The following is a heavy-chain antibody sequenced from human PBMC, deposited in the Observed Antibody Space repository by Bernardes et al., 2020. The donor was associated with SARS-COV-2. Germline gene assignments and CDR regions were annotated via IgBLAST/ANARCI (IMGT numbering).Heavy chain of an antibody. CDR1: GGSISSSSYY. Sequence: SEPLSLTCTVSGGSISSSSYYWGWLRQPPGKGLEWIGSIYYSGSTYYNPSLKSRVTISVDTSKNQFSLKLSSVTAADTAVYYCARGWYVVVPAATAWFDPWGQGTLVTVSS. D-gene: IGHD2-2*01. CDR3: ARGWYVVVPAATAWFDP. V-gene: IGHV4-39*01. CDR2: IYYSGST. J-gene: IGHJ5*02.